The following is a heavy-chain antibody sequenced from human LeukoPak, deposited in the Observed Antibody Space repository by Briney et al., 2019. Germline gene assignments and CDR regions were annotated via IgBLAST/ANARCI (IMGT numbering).Heavy chain of an antibody. J-gene: IGHJ4*02. Sequence: RGSLCLSCAASGFDLCGYAMTWVRPAPGEGREWGSGISVSGGSTLDADSVKGRFTIARDTYKSTTYQQMNKMRVEDTAVYYCARVNSHYYNSSSYMFDYWGQGTLLTVS. D-gene: IGHD3-22*01. V-gene: IGHV3-23*01. CDR3: ARVNSHYYNSSSYMFDY. CDR2: ISVSGGST. CDR1: GFDLCGYA.